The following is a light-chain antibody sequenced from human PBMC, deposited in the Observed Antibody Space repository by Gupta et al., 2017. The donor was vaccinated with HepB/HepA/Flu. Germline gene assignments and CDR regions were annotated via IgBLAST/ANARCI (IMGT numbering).Light chain of an antibody. J-gene: IGLJ1*01. V-gene: IGLV1-40*01. CDR3: QSYDSSLSALYV. CDR2: GNS. CDR1: SSNIGAGYD. Sequence: QSVLTQPPSVSGAPGRRVTISCTGRSSNIGAGYDVHWYQQLPGTAPKLLIYGNSNRPSGVPDRISGSKSGTSASLAITGLQAEDEADYYCQSYDSSLSALYVFGTGTKVTVL.